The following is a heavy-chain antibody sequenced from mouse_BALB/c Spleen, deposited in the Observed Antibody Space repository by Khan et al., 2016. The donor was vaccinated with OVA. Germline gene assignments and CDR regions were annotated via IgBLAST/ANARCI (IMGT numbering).Heavy chain of an antibody. J-gene: IGHJ4*01. CDR1: GYTFTSYW. CDR3: TIGNYPDYEMDH. D-gene: IGHD2-13*01. Sequence: QVQLQQPGAELVKPGASVKLSCKASGYTFTSYWMHWVKLRPGQGFEWIGEINPNNNATNYNEKFKRKATLTVDKSSSTAYLQLSSLTSEDSAVYYCTIGNYPDYEMDHWGQGTSVTVSS. CDR2: INPNNNAT. V-gene: IGHV1S81*02.